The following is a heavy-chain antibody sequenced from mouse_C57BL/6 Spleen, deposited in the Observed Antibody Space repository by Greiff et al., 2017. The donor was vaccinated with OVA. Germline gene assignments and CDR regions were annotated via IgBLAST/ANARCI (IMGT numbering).Heavy chain of an antibody. CDR1: GYTFTDYY. D-gene: IGHD2-3*01. J-gene: IGHJ2*01. CDR3: ARAIYDGYFYFDY. V-gene: IGHV1-26*01. CDR2: INPNNGGT. Sequence: VQLQQSGPELVKPGASVKISCKASGYTFTDYYINWVKQSHGKSLEWIGDINPNNGGTSYNQKFKGKATLTVDKSSSTAYMQLSSLTSEDSAVYYCARAIYDGYFYFDYWGQGTTLTVSS.